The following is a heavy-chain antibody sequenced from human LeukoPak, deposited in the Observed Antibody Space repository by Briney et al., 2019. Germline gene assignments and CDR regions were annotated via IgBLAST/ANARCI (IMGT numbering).Heavy chain of an antibody. Sequence: PGGSLRLSCAASGFTFSSYAMSWVRQAPGEGLEWVSAISGSGGSTYYADSVKGRFTISRDNSKNTLYLQMNSLRAEDTAVYYCAKDPYYYDSSGYYRDYWGQGTLVTVSS. J-gene: IGHJ4*02. D-gene: IGHD3-22*01. CDR3: AKDPYYYDSSGYYRDY. CDR1: GFTFSSYA. CDR2: ISGSGGST. V-gene: IGHV3-23*01.